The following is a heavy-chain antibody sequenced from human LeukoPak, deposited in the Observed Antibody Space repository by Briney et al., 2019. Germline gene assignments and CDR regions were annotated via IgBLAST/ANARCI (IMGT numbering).Heavy chain of an antibody. D-gene: IGHD5-12*01. V-gene: IGHV3-9*01. J-gene: IGHJ4*02. Sequence: GGSLRLSCAASGFTFDDYAMHWVRQAPGKGLEWVSGISWDTGNIHYADSVKGRFTISRDNAKNSLYLQMNSLRVEDTALYYCAKEPNKYSGYDYFDYWGQGTLVTVSS. CDR3: AKEPNKYSGYDYFDY. CDR2: ISWDTGNI. CDR1: GFTFDDYA.